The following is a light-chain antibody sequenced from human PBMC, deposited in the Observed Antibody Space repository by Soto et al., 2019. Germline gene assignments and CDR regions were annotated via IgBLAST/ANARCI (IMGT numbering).Light chain of an antibody. Sequence: EIVLTQSPAILSVSPGERATLSCRASQSISRSLAWYQQKPGQAPRLLISGASNRATGIPDRFSGSGSGTDFTLTISRLEPDDFALYFCQQYGGSPITFGLGTRLEIK. CDR1: QSISRS. CDR3: QQYGGSPIT. J-gene: IGKJ5*01. V-gene: IGKV3-20*01. CDR2: GAS.